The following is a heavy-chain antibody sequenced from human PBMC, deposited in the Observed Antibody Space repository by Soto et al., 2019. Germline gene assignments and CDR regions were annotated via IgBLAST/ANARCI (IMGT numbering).Heavy chain of an antibody. CDR2: INHSGST. J-gene: IGHJ5*02. Sequence: SETLSLTCAVYGGSFSGYYWSWIRQPPGKGLEWIGEINHSGSTNYNPSLKSRVTISVDTSKNQFSLKLSSVTAADTAVYYCARGLLLRYFDWLHNNWFDPWGQGTLVTVSS. V-gene: IGHV4-34*01. CDR3: ARGLLLRYFDWLHNNWFDP. D-gene: IGHD3-9*01. CDR1: GGSFSGYY.